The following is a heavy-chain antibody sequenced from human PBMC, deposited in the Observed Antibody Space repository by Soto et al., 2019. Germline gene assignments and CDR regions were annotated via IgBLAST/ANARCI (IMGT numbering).Heavy chain of an antibody. Sequence: PSETLSLTCAVYGGSFSGYYWSWIRQPPGKGLEWIGEINHSGSINYNPSLKSRVSISVDTSKNQFSLKLSSVTAADTAMYYCARHRLRLHAFDIWGQGTTVTVSS. V-gene: IGHV4-34*01. CDR1: GGSFSGYY. D-gene: IGHD5-12*01. CDR3: ARHRLRLHAFDI. CDR2: INHSGSI. J-gene: IGHJ3*02.